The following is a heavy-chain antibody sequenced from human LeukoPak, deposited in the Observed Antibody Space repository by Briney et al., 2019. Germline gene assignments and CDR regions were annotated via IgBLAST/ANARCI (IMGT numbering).Heavy chain of an antibody. CDR1: GGTFSSYA. D-gene: IGHD3-10*01. CDR2: MNPNSGNT. J-gene: IGHJ5*02. CDR3: ARRSPYRVRGPLGIWFDP. V-gene: IGHV1-8*02. Sequence: ASVKVSCKASGGTFSSYAISWVRQAPGQGLEWMGWMNPNSGNTGYAQKFQGRVTMTRNTSISTAYMELSSLRSEDTAVYYCARRSPYRVRGPLGIWFDPWGQGTLVTVSS.